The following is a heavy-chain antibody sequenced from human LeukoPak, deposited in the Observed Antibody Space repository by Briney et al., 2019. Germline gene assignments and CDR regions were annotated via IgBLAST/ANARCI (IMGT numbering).Heavy chain of an antibody. D-gene: IGHD1-26*01. V-gene: IGHV3-7*01. Sequence: GGSLRLSCAASGFIFSNFWMSWVRQAPGKGLGWVANIKKDGSEKYYVDSVKGRFTISRDNAKNSLYLQMNSLRAEDTAVYYCAREGGATTYGKYYYYMDVWGKGTTVTISS. CDR3: AREGGATTYGKYYYYMDV. CDR2: IKKDGSEK. J-gene: IGHJ6*03. CDR1: GFIFSNFW.